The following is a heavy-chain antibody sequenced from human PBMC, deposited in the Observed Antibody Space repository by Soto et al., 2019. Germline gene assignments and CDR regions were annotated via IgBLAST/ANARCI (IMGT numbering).Heavy chain of an antibody. Sequence: SETLSLTCTVSGGSISSGDYYWSWIRQPPVKGLEWIGSIYYSGSTYYNPSLKSRATISVDTSKNQFSLNLSSVTAADTAVYYCARGKYSYGAPFDYWGLGTLVNVSS. CDR1: GGSISSGDYY. D-gene: IGHD3-10*01. J-gene: IGHJ4*02. CDR2: IYYSGST. V-gene: IGHV4-30-4*01. CDR3: ARGKYSYGAPFDY.